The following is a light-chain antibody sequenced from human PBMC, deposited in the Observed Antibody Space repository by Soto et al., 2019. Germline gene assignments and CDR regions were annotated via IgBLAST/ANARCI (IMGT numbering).Light chain of an antibody. CDR2: GAS. J-gene: IGKJ2*01. Sequence: IVLTQSPGTLSLSPWERATLSCRASQSISNNLAWYQQKPGQAPRLLIYGASTRATGISARFSGSGSGTEFTLTISSLQSEDLAVYYCQQYNNWPPYTFGQGTKVDIK. CDR1: QSISNN. V-gene: IGKV3-15*01. CDR3: QQYNNWPPYT.